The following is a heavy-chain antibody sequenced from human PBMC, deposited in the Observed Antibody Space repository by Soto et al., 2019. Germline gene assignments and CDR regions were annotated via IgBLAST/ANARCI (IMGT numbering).Heavy chain of an antibody. CDR3: ARGGFMVFGVVPQPYYMDV. V-gene: IGHV4-59*01. Sequence: PSETLSLTCTVSGGSISRYYWSWIRQPPGKGLEWIGYIYYSGSTNYNPSFKSRVTISVDTSKNQFSLKLSSVTAADTAVYYCARGGFMVFGVVPQPYYMDVWGKGTTVTVSS. J-gene: IGHJ6*03. CDR2: IYYSGST. D-gene: IGHD3-3*01. CDR1: GGSISRYY.